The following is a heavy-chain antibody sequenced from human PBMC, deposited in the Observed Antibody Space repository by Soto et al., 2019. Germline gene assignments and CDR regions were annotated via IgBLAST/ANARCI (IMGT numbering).Heavy chain of an antibody. CDR3: ASNTPATPPTRVYYDFWSGYYRPTDYYYGMDV. V-gene: IGHV1-46*01. CDR2: INPSGGST. D-gene: IGHD3-3*01. CDR1: GYTFTSYY. Sequence: AASVKVSCKASGYTFTSYYMHWVRQAPGQGLEWMGIINPSGGSTSYAQKFQGRVTMTRDTSTSTVYMELSSLRSEDTAVYYCASNTPATPPTRVYYDFWSGYYRPTDYYYGMDVWGQGTTVTVSS. J-gene: IGHJ6*02.